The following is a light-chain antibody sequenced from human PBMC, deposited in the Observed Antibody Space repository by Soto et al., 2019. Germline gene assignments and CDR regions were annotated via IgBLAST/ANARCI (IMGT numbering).Light chain of an antibody. V-gene: IGKV1-5*01. CDR1: QTISTW. Sequence: DIPMTQSPSTLSASVGDRVTITCRASQTISTWLAWYHQKPGKAPNLLIYDASNLESGVPSRFSGSGSGTEFTLTITSLHPDDFGTYYCQQYNSYRFTFGQGTKLEIK. J-gene: IGKJ2*01. CDR2: DAS. CDR3: QQYNSYRFT.